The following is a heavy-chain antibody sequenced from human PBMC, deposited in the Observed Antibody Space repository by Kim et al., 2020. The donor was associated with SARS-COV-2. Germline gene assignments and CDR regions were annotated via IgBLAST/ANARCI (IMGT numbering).Heavy chain of an antibody. J-gene: IGHJ6*02. Sequence: GGSLRLSCAASGFTFSSYGMHWVRQAPGRGLEWVAVIWYDGSNKYYADSVKGRFTISRDNSKNTLYLQMNSLRAEDTAVYYCARGLWFGGDLVWGQGTTVTVSS. CDR3: ARGLWFGGDLV. CDR1: GFTFSSYG. D-gene: IGHD3-10*01. CDR2: IWYDGSNK. V-gene: IGHV3-33*01.